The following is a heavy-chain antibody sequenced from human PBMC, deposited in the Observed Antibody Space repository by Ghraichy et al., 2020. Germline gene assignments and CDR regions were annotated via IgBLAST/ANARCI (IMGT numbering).Heavy chain of an antibody. J-gene: IGHJ6*02. CDR2: IGTAGDT. CDR3: ARDRRSYYDLLTGHKYVYVMDV. D-gene: IGHD3-9*01. V-gene: IGHV3-13*01. CDR1: GFPFSSYD. Sequence: AGSLRLSCAASGFPFSSYDMHWVRQATGKGLEWVSGIGTAGDTYYPGSVKGRFTISRENAKNSLYLQMNSLRAGDTAVYYCARDRRSYYDLLTGHKYVYVMDVWGQGTTVTVSS.